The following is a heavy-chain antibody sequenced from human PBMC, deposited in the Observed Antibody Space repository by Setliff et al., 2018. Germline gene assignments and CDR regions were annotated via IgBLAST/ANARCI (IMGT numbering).Heavy chain of an antibody. J-gene: IGHJ6*03. V-gene: IGHV4-4*07. D-gene: IGHD6-19*01. CDR3: AREQWLDPPGYYYMDV. CDR2: IYIGGTA. CDR1: GGSISSYS. Sequence: SETLSLTCTVSGGSISSYSWSWIRQPAGKGLEWIGHIYIGGTANYNPTHKSRVTMSIDTSKNQFSLKLNSVTAADMAVYYCAREQWLDPPGYYYMDVWAKGTTVTVSS.